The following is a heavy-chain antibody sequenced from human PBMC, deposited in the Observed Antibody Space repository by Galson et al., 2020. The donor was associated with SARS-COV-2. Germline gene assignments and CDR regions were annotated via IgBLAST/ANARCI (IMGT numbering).Heavy chain of an antibody. CDR2: IKSKTDGGTT. CDR3: TTEHIAVAGDFDY. CDR1: GFTFSNAW. V-gene: IGHV3-15*01. Sequence: GESLKISCAASGFTFSNAWMSWVRQAPGKGLEWVGRIKSKTDGGTTDYAAPVKGRFTISRDDSKNTLYLQMNSLKTEDTAVYYCTTEHIAVAGDFDYWGQGTLVTVSS. J-gene: IGHJ4*02. D-gene: IGHD6-19*01.